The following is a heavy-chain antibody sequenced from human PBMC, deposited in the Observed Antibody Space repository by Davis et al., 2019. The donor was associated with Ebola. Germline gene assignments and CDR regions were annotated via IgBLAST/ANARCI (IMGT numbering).Heavy chain of an antibody. CDR2: ISAYNGNT. V-gene: IGHV1-18*01. Sequence: ASVKVSCKASGYTFTSYGISWVRQAPGQGLEWMGWISAYNGNTNYAQKLQGRVTMTTDTSTSTAYMELRSLRSDDTAVYYCARDHWGGSSLFWYYGMDVWGQGTTVTVSS. J-gene: IGHJ6*02. D-gene: IGHD1-26*01. CDR3: ARDHWGGSSLFWYYGMDV. CDR1: GYTFTSYG.